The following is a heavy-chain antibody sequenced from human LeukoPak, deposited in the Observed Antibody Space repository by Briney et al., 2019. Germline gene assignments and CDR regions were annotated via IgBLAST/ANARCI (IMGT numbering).Heavy chain of an antibody. Sequence: GGSLRLSCVASGFTFSTYWMGWVRQAPGQGLEYVSHMSNDGSTTVYTDSVKGRFTISRGNAKNTLYLQMNSLRAEDTAVYYCARDNWGSLDYWGQGALITVSS. CDR2: MSNDGSTT. CDR3: ARDNWGSLDY. V-gene: IGHV3-74*01. D-gene: IGHD7-27*01. CDR1: GFTFSTYW. J-gene: IGHJ4*02.